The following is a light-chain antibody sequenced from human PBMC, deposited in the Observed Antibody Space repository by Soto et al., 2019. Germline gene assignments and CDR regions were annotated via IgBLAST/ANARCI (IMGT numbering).Light chain of an antibody. CDR1: QSISSY. CDR2: AAS. CDR3: QQYNSYSPWT. V-gene: IGKV1-5*01. J-gene: IGKJ1*01. Sequence: DIQMTQSPSSLSASVVDRVTITFRASQSISSYLNWYQQKPGKAPKVLIYAASSLQSGIPSRFSGSGSGTEFTLTISSLQPDDFATYYCQQYNSYSPWTFGQGTKWIS.